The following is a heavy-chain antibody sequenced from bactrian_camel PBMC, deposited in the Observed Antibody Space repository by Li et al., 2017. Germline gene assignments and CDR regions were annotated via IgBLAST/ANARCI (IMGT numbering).Heavy chain of an antibody. V-gene: IGHV3S1*01. CDR2: FYHGGGSP. J-gene: IGHJ6*01. Sequence: HVQLVESGGGSVQAGETLRLSCTASGFTFYSYWMYWVRQAPGKEREGVAAFYHGGGSPYYADSVKGRFTISQDNTKNTVYLQMNDLTPEDTAVYYCVRDLGTTGWYFDNWGQGTQVTVS. CDR3: VRDLGTTGWYFDN. D-gene: IGHD5*01. CDR1: GFTFYSYW.